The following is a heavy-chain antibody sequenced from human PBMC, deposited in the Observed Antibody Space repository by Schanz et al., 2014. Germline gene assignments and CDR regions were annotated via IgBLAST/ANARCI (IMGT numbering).Heavy chain of an antibody. CDR3: ARFLARYQYYGVDV. J-gene: IGHJ6*02. V-gene: IGHV3-21*04. CDR1: RIIFGTYS. D-gene: IGHD3-3*01. Sequence: VQLVESGGGVVRPGGSLRLSCTASRIIFGTYSMNWIRQTPKGLEWVSSINSRSNFIYYADSVKGRFSISRDNGETSVYLQINSLRVEDTAVYYCARFLARYQYYGVDVWGQGTTVIVSS. CDR2: INSRSNFI.